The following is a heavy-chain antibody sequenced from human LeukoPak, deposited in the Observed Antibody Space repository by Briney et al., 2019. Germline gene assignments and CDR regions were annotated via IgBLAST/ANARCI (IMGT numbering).Heavy chain of an antibody. CDR3: ARDYDSSGYLDY. J-gene: IGHJ4*02. CDR1: GGTFSSYA. CDR2: IIPILGIA. Sequence: VASVKVSCKASGGTFSSYAISWVRQAPGQGLEWMGRIIPILGIANYAQKFQGRVTITADKSTSTAYMELSSLRSEDTAVYYCARDYDSSGYLDYWGQGTLVTVSS. V-gene: IGHV1-69*04. D-gene: IGHD3-22*01.